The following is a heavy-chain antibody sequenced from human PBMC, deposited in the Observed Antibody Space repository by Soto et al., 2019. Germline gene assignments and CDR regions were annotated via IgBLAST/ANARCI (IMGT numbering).Heavy chain of an antibody. V-gene: IGHV4-34*01. J-gene: IGHJ6*03. D-gene: IGHD3-10*01. CDR3: ARGLILWFGELSRRGGYYYYMDV. CDR1: GGSFSGYQ. Sequence: QVQLQQWGAGLLKPSETLSLTCAVYGGSFSGYQWTWIRQTPGKGLEWIGEINDSGNINYNPSLKGRVTILLDTAKKQISLRLSSGTAADSAVYYCARGLILWFGELSRRGGYYYYMDVWGKGTTVTVSS. CDR2: INDSGNI.